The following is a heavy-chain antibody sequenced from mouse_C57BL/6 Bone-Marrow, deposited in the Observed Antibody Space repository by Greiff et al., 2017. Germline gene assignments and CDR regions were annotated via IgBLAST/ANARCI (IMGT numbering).Heavy chain of an antibody. J-gene: IGHJ3*01. D-gene: IGHD2-4*01. CDR3: ARWCMDYVAY. Sequence: QVQLQQSGAELARPGASVKLSCKASGYTFTSYGISWVKQRTGQGLEWIGEIYPRSGNTYYNEKFKGKATLTADKSSSTAYMELRSLTSEDSAVYFCARWCMDYVAYWGQGTLVTVSA. V-gene: IGHV1-81*01. CDR1: GYTFTSYG. CDR2: IYPRSGNT.